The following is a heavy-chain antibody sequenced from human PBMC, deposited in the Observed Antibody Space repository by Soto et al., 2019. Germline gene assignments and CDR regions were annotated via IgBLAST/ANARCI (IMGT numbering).Heavy chain of an antibody. D-gene: IGHD3-10*01. Sequence: QVQLVESGGGVVRPGRSLRLSCAASGFTFSSYGMHWVRQAPGKGLEWVAVIWYDGSNKYYADSVKGRFTISRDNSKNTMYLQMISLRAEDTAVYYCARVARGSVGPGFDYWGQGTLVTVSS. CDR2: IWYDGSNK. CDR3: ARVARGSVGPGFDY. J-gene: IGHJ4*02. V-gene: IGHV3-33*01. CDR1: GFTFSSYG.